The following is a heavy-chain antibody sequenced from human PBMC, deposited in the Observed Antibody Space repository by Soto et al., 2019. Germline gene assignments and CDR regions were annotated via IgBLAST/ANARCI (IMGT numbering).Heavy chain of an antibody. Sequence: GGSLRLSCAASGFTFSSYSMNWVRQAPGKGLEWVSSIGGSSDSISYADSGKGRFTISRDNAQMSLYPQMSSLRAEDTAVYYFARELHADYAIDSWGQGTLLTVSS. J-gene: IGHJ4*02. CDR1: GFTFSSYS. V-gene: IGHV3-21*01. CDR3: ARELHADYAIDS. D-gene: IGHD4-17*01. CDR2: IGGSSDSI.